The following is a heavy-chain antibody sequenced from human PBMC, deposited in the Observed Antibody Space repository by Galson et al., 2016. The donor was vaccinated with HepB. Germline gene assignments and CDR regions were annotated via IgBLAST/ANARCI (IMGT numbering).Heavy chain of an antibody. CDR2: ISYDGSKK. CDR1: GFRFSSFA. Sequence: SLRLSCAASGFRFSSFAMHWVRQAPGKGLEWLAVISYDGSKKYYAESVTGRFTISRDDSKNTVYVEMNSLRFEDTAVYYCARDGFSLSVTTIDYWGQGTLVTVSS. D-gene: IGHD4-17*01. V-gene: IGHV3-30-3*01. CDR3: ARDGFSLSVTTIDY. J-gene: IGHJ4*02.